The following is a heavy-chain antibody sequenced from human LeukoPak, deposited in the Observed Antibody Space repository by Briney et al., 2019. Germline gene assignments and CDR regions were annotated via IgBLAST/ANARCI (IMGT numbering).Heavy chain of an antibody. V-gene: IGHV4-34*01. CDR2: INHSGST. CDR3: ARAGYSSRNQHYYYGMDV. CDR1: GGSFSDYY. D-gene: IGHD6-13*01. J-gene: IGHJ6*02. Sequence: PSETLSLTCAVYGGSFSDYYWSWIRQPPGKGLEWIGEINHSGSTNYNPSLKSRVTISVDTSKNQFSLKLSSVTAADTAVYYCARAGYSSRNQHYYYGMDVWGQGTTVTVSS.